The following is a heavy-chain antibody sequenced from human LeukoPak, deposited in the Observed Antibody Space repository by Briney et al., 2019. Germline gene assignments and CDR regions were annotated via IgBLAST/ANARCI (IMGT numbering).Heavy chain of an antibody. Sequence: GGSLRLSCAASGFTVSSNYMSWVRQAPGKGLEWVSAISGSGGSTYYADSVKGRFTISRDNSKNTLYLQMNSLRAEDTAVYYCAREGGPAQDSSGYYYDDAFDIWGQGTMATVSS. CDR3: AREGGPAQDSSGYYYDDAFDI. D-gene: IGHD3-22*01. CDR1: GFTVSSNY. CDR2: ISGSGGST. V-gene: IGHV3-23*01. J-gene: IGHJ3*02.